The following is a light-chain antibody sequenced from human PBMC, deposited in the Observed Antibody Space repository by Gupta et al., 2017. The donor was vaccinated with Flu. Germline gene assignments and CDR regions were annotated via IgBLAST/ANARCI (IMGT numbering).Light chain of an antibody. Sequence: TLSLSPGGRATLACRARQNVREYLDWYWKKQCQPPQRLIYDASTRSKASVANCSGSGVLSDCNVTIDSRDPEDFEVYYCQQPASRHPAFTFGQGTTMDIK. CDR3: QQPASRHPAFT. CDR1: QNVREY. CDR2: DAS. V-gene: IGKV3D-11*02. J-gene: IGKJ2*01.